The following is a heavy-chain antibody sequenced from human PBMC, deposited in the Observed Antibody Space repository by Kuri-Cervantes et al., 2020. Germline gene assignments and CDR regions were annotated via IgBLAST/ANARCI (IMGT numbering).Heavy chain of an antibody. D-gene: IGHD3-3*01. Sequence: GESLKISCAASGFTFSSYGMHWVRQAPGKGLEWVAVIWYDGSNKYYADSVEGRFTISRDNSKNTLYLQMNSLRAEDTAVYYCARGGSIFGVVSAADYWGQGTLVTVSS. J-gene: IGHJ4*02. V-gene: IGHV3-33*01. CDR2: IWYDGSNK. CDR1: GFTFSSYG. CDR3: ARGGSIFGVVSAADY.